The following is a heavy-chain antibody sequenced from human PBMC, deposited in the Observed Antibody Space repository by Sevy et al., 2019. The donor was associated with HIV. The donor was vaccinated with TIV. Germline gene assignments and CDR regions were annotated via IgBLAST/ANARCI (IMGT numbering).Heavy chain of an antibody. V-gene: IGHV3-64D*06. CDR1: GFGFIAFA. J-gene: IGHJ4*02. CDR2: ISKDGGTT. D-gene: IGHD4-4*01. CDR3: VKGPRHEYSNYGLDY. Sequence: GGPRKPSCSASGFGFIAFALYWFRQAPGKGRECVSTISKDGGTTNYADSVKGRFTIFRDNSKNTLCLQMSSLRAEDTALYYCVKGPRHEYSNYGLDYWGQGTVVTVSS.